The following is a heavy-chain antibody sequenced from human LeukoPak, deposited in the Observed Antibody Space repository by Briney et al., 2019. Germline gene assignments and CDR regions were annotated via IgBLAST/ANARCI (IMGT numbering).Heavy chain of an antibody. CDR1: GFTFSTYV. J-gene: IGHJ5*02. Sequence: GRSLRLSCAASGFTFSTYVMHCVRQAPGKGLDWVAIIWHDGTNKYYADSVKGRFTISRDNSKNTLYLQMNSLRAEDTAVYYCARVFKFCSGGSCYSNWFDPWGQGTLVTVSS. D-gene: IGHD2-15*01. V-gene: IGHV3-33*01. CDR3: ARVFKFCSGGSCYSNWFDP. CDR2: IWHDGTNK.